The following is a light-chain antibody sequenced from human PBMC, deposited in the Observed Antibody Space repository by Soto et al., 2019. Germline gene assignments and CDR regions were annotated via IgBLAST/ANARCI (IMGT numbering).Light chain of an antibody. J-gene: IGKJ4*01. V-gene: IGKV3-11*01. CDR3: QQRSDWPPSLT. Sequence: EIVLTPSPATLSLSPGERATLSCRASQSVSSSLAWYQQKPGQAPRLLIYATSHRATDIPTRFSGSGSETDFTLTISSLEPEDFAVYYCQQRSDWPPSLTFGGGTKVDIK. CDR2: ATS. CDR1: QSVSSS.